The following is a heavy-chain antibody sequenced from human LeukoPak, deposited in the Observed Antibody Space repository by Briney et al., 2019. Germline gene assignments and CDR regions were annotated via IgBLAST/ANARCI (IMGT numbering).Heavy chain of an antibody. J-gene: IGHJ4*02. CDR3: AKTGVYYDFWSGYSPLNSYDY. D-gene: IGHD3-3*01. CDR2: ISGSGGSA. V-gene: IGHV3-23*01. Sequence: GGSPRLSCAASGFTFSSYAMSWVRQAPGKGLEWVSAISGSGGSAYYADSVKGRFTISRDNSKNTLYLQMNSLRAEDTAVYYCAKTGVYYDFWSGYSPLNSYDYWGQGTLVTVSS. CDR1: GFTFSSYA.